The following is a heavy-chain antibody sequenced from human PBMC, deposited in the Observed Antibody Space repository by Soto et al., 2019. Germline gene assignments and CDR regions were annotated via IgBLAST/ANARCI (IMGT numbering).Heavy chain of an antibody. CDR3: ARVPNLTGWFDY. CDR2: ISSSGSTI. CDR1: GFTFSSYE. Sequence: HPGGSLRLSCAASGFTFSSYEMNWVRQAPGKGLEWVSYISSSGSTIYYADSVKGRFTISRDNAKNSLYLQMNSLRAEDTAVYYCARVPNLTGWFDYWGQGTLVTVSS. J-gene: IGHJ4*02. D-gene: IGHD3-9*01. V-gene: IGHV3-48*03.